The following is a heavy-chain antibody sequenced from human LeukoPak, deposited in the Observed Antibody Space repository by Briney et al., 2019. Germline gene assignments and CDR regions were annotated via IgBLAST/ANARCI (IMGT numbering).Heavy chain of an antibody. D-gene: IGHD3-9*01. V-gene: IGHV3-23*01. J-gene: IGHJ4*02. CDR2: ISGSGGST. CDR1: GFTFSSYA. CDR3: AKDYDILTGYYTDYFDY. Sequence: PGGSLRLSCAASGFTFSSYAMSWVRQAPGKGLEWVSAISGSGGSTYYADSAKGRFTISRDNSKNTLYLQMNSLRAEDTAVYYCAKDYDILTGYYTDYFDYWGQGTLVTVSS.